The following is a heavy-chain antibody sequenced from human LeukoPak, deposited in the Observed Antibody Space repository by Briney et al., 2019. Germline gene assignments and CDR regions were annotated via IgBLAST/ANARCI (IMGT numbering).Heavy chain of an antibody. J-gene: IGHJ4*02. D-gene: IGHD3-10*01. CDR1: GGSISSGDYY. CDR3: ASLARGDFDY. CDR2: IYYSGST. V-gene: IGHV4-30-4*01. Sequence: SETLSLTCTVSGGSISSGDYYWSWIRQPPGRGLEWIGYIYYSGSTYYNPSLKSRVTISVDTSKNQFSLKLSSVTAADTAVCYCASLARGDFDYWGQGTLVTVPS.